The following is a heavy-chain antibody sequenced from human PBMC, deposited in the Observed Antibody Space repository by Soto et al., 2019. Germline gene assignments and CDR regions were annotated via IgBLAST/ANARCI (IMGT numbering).Heavy chain of an antibody. CDR2: IYSGGST. J-gene: IGHJ3*02. Sequence: GGSLRLSCAASGFTVRGNFMSWVRQAPGKGLEWVSVIYSGGSTFYADSVRGRFTISRDNSKDTVFLQMNRLRAEDTAVYYCARHMTATGERFGFEIWGQGTTVTVSS. D-gene: IGHD2-21*02. V-gene: IGHV3-53*01. CDR1: GFTVRGNF. CDR3: ARHMTATGERFGFEI.